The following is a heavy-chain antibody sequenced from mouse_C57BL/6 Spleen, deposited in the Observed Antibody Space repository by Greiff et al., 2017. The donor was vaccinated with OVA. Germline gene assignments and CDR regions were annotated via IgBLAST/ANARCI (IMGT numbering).Heavy chain of an antibody. Sequence: QVQLQQSGPELVKPGASVKISCKASGYSFTSYYIHWVKQRPGQGLEWIGWIYPGSGNTKYNEKFKGKATLTAATSSSTAYMQLSSLTSEDSAVYYCARGAGNWYFDVWGTGTTVTVSS. J-gene: IGHJ1*03. D-gene: IGHD4-1*01. CDR1: GYSFTSYY. CDR3: ARGAGNWYFDV. CDR2: IYPGSGNT. V-gene: IGHV1-66*01.